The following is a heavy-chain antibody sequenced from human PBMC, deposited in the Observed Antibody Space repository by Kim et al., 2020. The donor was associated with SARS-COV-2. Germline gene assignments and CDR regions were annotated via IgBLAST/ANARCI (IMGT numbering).Heavy chain of an antibody. Sequence: SVKVSCKASGGTFSSYAISWVRQAPGQGLEWMGRIIPILGIANYAQKFQGRVTITADKSTSTAYMELSSLRSEDTAVYYCASTYYYDSSGYYYFDYWGQGTLVTVSS. V-gene: IGHV1-69*04. CDR3: ASTYYYDSSGYYYFDY. D-gene: IGHD3-22*01. CDR2: IIPILGIA. CDR1: GGTFSSYA. J-gene: IGHJ4*02.